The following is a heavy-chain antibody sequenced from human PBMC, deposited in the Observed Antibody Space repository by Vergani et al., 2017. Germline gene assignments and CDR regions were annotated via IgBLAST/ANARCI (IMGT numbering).Heavy chain of an antibody. CDR2: VDPEDGAT. V-gene: IGHV1-69-2*01. CDR3: TTVAPIVPADRSGDF. J-gene: IGHJ4*02. D-gene: IGHD2-2*01. Sequence: EVQVVQSGAEVKKPGATVKISCKVSGYTFTDSYMHWVQQAPGKGLEWMGLVDPEDGATIYAEKFQGRVTISADTSTDTTYMELSSLGSDDTAVYYCTTVAPIVPADRSGDFWGQGTLVTVSS. CDR1: GYTFTDSY.